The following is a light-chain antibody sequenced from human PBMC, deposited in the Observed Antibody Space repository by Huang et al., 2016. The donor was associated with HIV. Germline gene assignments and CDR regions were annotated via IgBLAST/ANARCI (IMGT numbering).Light chain of an antibody. J-gene: IGKJ1*01. CDR2: GAS. CDR1: QTITTY. V-gene: IGKV1-39*01. Sequence: DIQLTQSPSSLSASVGDRVTITCRASQTITTYLNWYQQKPGKAPHLRIYGASNLQSGVPSRFSGSGSETDFTLIISGLQPEDFATYYCQQTYTFPAFGRGTKVEIK. CDR3: QQTYTFPA.